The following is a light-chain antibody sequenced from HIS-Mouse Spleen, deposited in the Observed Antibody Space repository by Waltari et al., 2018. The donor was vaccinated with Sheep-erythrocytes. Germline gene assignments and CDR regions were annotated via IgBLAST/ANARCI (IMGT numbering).Light chain of an antibody. V-gene: IGLV2-8*01. CDR3: CSYAGSSTPWV. J-gene: IGLJ3*02. Sequence: SALTQPPSASGSPGQSVTISCTGTSSDVGGYNYVSWYQQHPGKAPKLMIYEVSKRPSGVPDRFSGSKSGNTASLTVSGLQAEDEADYYCCSYAGSSTPWVFGGGTKLTVL. CDR2: EVS. CDR1: SSDVGGYNY.